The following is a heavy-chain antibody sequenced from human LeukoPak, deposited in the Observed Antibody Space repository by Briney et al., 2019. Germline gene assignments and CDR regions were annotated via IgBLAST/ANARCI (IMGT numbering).Heavy chain of an antibody. V-gene: IGHV1-18*01. Sequence: ASVKVSCKASGYTFTSYGISWVRQAPGQGLEWMRWISVYNGNTNSAQRLQGRVAMTADTSTSTAYMELRGLRSDDTAVYYCARDRYDFWSAYVGNFPDSWGQGTLVTVSS. CDR2: ISVYNGNT. D-gene: IGHD3-3*01. CDR1: GYTFTSYG. CDR3: ARDRYDFWSAYVGNFPDS. J-gene: IGHJ5*01.